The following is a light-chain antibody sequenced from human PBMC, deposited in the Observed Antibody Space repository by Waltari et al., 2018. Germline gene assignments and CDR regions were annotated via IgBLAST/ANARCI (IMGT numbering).Light chain of an antibody. CDR1: LDITRW. CDR3: QQANSFPRT. Sequence: DIQMTQSPSSVSAFVGDRVTLTCRASLDITRWLAWYQCKPGKAPKLVIYAASSLPSGVPSRFSGSGSGTEFTLTINGLQAEDFATYYCQQANSFPRTFGQGTKVEI. J-gene: IGKJ1*01. CDR2: AAS. V-gene: IGKV1-12*01.